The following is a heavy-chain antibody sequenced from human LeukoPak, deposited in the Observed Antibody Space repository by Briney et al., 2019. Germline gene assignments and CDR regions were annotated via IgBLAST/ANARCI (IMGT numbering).Heavy chain of an antibody. CDR1: GFTFDDYA. CDR2: ISWNSGSI. J-gene: IGHJ4*02. Sequence: PGRSLRLSCAASGFTFDDYAMHWVRQAPGKGLEWVSGISWNSGSIGYADSVKGRFTISRDNAKNSLYLQMNSLRVEDTAVYYCAKVPYGAGSYSTLDYWGQGTLVTVSS. D-gene: IGHD3-10*01. CDR3: AKVPYGAGSYSTLDY. V-gene: IGHV3-9*01.